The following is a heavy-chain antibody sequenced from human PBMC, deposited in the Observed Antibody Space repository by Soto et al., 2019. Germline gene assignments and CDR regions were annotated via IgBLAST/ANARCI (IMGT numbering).Heavy chain of an antibody. CDR2: MNPNSGNT. J-gene: IGHJ6*03. CDR3: AIGGRRLRGGLPVGRSGYYYYYMDV. Sequence: ASVKVSCKASGYTFTSYDINWVRQATGQGLEWMGWMNPNSGNTGYAQKFQGRVTMTRNTSISTAYMELSSLRSEDTAVYYCAIGGRRLRGGLPVGRSGYYYYYMDVWGKGTTVTVSS. D-gene: IGHD3-10*01. CDR1: GYTFTSYD. V-gene: IGHV1-8*01.